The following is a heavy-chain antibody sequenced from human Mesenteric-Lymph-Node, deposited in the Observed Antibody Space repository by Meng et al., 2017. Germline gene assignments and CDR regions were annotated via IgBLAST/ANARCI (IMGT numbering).Heavy chain of an antibody. J-gene: IGHJ4*02. Sequence: VRLQFSAPVLVQPSQHLSLTILVSGGSINSGDYYWSWIRQPPGKGLEWIGYIYYTGSTYSNPSLKSRVTISMDTSKNPFSLNLSSLTAADTAVYYCARGFLSFVRVFDYWGQGTLVTVSS. CDR1: GGSINSGDYY. CDR3: ARGFLSFVRVFDY. CDR2: IYYTGST. D-gene: IGHD2/OR15-2a*01. V-gene: IGHV4-30-4*01.